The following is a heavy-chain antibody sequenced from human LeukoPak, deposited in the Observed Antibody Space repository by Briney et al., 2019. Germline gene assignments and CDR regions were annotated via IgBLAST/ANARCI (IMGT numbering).Heavy chain of an antibody. V-gene: IGHV3-74*01. J-gene: IGHJ4*02. CDR2: IKTDGSTT. D-gene: IGHD3-16*01. Sequence: PGGSLRFSCAGSGFVFSTYWMHWVRQAPGKGLAWVSRIKTDGSTTYYADSVKGRFTVSRDNAKNTLYLQMSSLRAEDTAVYYCARDWPWGGFDHWGQGALVTVSS. CDR3: ARDWPWGGFDH. CDR1: GFVFSTYW.